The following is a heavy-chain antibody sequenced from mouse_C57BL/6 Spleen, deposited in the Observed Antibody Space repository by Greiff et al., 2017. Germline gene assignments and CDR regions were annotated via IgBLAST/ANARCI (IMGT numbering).Heavy chain of an antibody. J-gene: IGHJ2*01. CDR3: ARSAGNYEGNYFDY. D-gene: IGHD2-1*01. CDR1: GYTFTDYY. Sequence: VQLQESGPELVKPGASVKISCKASGYTFTDYYINWVKQRPGQGLEWIGWIFPGSGSTYYNEKFKGKATLTVDKSSSTAYMLLSSLTSEDSAVYFCARSAGNYEGNYFDYWGQGTTLTVSS. V-gene: IGHV1-75*01. CDR2: IFPGSGST.